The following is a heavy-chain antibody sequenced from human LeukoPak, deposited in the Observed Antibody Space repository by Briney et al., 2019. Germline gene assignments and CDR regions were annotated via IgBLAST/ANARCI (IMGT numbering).Heavy chain of an antibody. V-gene: IGHV3-23*01. CDR2: ISANGANT. CDR1: EFTLGSYA. D-gene: IGHD3-22*01. CDR3: AKYHNPDSTGPFH. Sequence: GGSLRLSCAASEFTLGSYAMSWVRQAPGKGLEWVSSISANGANTHYAESVRGRFIISRDNSKNTLYLQMNSLRAGDTALYFCAKYHNPDSTGPFHWGQGTLVTVSS. J-gene: IGHJ4*02.